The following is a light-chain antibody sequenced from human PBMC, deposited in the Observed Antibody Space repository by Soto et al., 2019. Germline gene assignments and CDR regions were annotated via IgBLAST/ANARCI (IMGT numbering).Light chain of an antibody. Sequence: DIQMTQSPSSLSASVGDRVTITCRASQRITTYLNWYQQKPGKAPKLLIYAASNLHSGVPSRFSGSGSGTDFTLTSSSLQPEDFAVYYCQQRSHWPRTFGQGTKVDIK. CDR2: AAS. J-gene: IGKJ1*01. V-gene: IGKV1-39*01. CDR1: QRITTY. CDR3: QQRSHWPRT.